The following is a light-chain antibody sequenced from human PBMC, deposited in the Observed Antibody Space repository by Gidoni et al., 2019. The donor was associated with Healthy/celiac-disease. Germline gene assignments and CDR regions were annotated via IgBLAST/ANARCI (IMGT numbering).Light chain of an antibody. J-gene: IGKJ3*01. CDR2: KAS. V-gene: IGKV1-5*03. CDR1: QSISSW. Sequence: IQMTQSPSTLSASVGDRVTITCRASQSISSWLAWYQQTPGKAPKLLLYKASSLESGVPSRFSGSGSGTEFTLTISRLQPDDFATYYCQQYNGYSFTFGPGTKVEI. CDR3: QQYNGYSFT.